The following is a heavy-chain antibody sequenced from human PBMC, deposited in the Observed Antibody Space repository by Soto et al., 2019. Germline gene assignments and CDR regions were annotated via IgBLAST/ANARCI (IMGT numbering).Heavy chain of an antibody. Sequence: QVQLVESGGDLVKPGGSLRLSCAGSAFTISDYSMSWIRQAPGKGLEWISYITRSGETIYYADSVKDRFTISRDNAKNALYLQMNSLRVEDTAMYYCASGPGEGWPDAFDVWGLGTMVTVSS. CDR1: AFTISDYS. CDR2: ITRSGETI. CDR3: ASGPGEGWPDAFDV. V-gene: IGHV3-11*01. D-gene: IGHD3-16*01. J-gene: IGHJ3*01.